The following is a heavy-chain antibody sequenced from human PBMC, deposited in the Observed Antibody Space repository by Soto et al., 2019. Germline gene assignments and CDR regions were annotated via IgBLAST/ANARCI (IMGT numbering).Heavy chain of an antibody. Sequence: QVQLVQSGAEVKKPGASVKVSCKASGYTFTSYAMHWVRQAPGQRLEWMGWINAGNGNTKYSQKFQGRVTITRDTSASTAYMELSSLRSEDTAVYYCARRGSRGSYLLYYFDYWGQGTLVTVSS. V-gene: IGHV1-3*01. CDR1: GYTFTSYA. CDR2: INAGNGNT. J-gene: IGHJ4*02. D-gene: IGHD1-26*01. CDR3: ARRGSRGSYLLYYFDY.